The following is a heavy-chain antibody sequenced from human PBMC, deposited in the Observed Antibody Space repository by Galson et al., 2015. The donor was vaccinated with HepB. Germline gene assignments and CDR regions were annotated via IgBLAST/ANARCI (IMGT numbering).Heavy chain of an antibody. CDR3: AKGSLGYSYGYNY. CDR1: GFTFSSYA. Sequence: SLRLSCAASGFTFSSYAMSWVRQAPGKGLEWVSAISGSGGSTYYADSVKGRFTISRDNSKNTLYLQMNSLRAEDTAVYYCAKGSLGYSYGYNYWGQGTLVTVSS. J-gene: IGHJ4*02. D-gene: IGHD5-18*01. V-gene: IGHV3-23*01. CDR2: ISGSGGST.